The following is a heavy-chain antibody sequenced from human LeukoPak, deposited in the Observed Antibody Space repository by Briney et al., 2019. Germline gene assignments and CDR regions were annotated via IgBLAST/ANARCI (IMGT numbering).Heavy chain of an antibody. D-gene: IGHD3-3*01. CDR1: GGSLSSYY. J-gene: IGHJ4*02. CDR2: IYYSGST. Sequence: SETLSLTCTVSGGSLSSYYWSWIRQPPGKGLEWIGYIYYSGSTNYNPSLKSRVTISVDTSKNQFSLKLSSVTAADTAVYYCARVAEFSYDFWSGYYLDYWGQGTLVTVSS. V-gene: IGHV4-59*01. CDR3: ARVAEFSYDFWSGYYLDY.